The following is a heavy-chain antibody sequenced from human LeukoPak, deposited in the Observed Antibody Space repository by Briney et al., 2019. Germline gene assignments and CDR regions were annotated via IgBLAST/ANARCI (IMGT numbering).Heavy chain of an antibody. V-gene: IGHV1-18*01. CDR1: GYTFTSYG. D-gene: IGHD2-8*01. J-gene: IGHJ4*02. CDR2: ISGYNGNT. Sequence: ASLKVSSKASGYTFTSYGVSRVRQSPGPGLEWMGWISGYNGNTNYAQKLQGRITTTTDTSTSTAYMELRSLRSDGAAVYYCARESANGDFDYWGQGTLVSVSS. CDR3: ARESANGDFDY.